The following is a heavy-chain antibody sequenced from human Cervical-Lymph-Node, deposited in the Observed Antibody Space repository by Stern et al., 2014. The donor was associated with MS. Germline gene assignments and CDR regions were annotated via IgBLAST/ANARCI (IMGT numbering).Heavy chain of an antibody. CDR2: ISTYNGNP. CDR1: GYNFTHYG. Sequence: LGQSGAEVKKPGASVKVSCRTSGYNFTHYGITWVRQAPGQGLEWMGWISTYNGNPNYAQKFQGRVTMTSDTATNTAYMELRSLTHDDTAVFYCAREATAHSFDFWGQGTLVTVSS. V-gene: IGHV1-18*01. D-gene: IGHD5-18*01. J-gene: IGHJ4*02. CDR3: AREATAHSFDF.